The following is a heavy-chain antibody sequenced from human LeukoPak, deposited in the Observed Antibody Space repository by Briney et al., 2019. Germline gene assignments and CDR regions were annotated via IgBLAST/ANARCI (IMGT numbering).Heavy chain of an antibody. CDR1: GFTFSSYE. D-gene: IGHD3-16*01. Sequence: GGSLRLSCAASGFTFSSYEMNWVRQAPGKGLEWVSYISSSGSTIYYADSVKGRFTISRDNAKNSLYLRMNSLRAEDTAVYYCARAPYVSRNAFDIWGQGTMVTVSS. J-gene: IGHJ3*02. V-gene: IGHV3-48*03. CDR3: ARAPYVSRNAFDI. CDR2: ISSSGSTI.